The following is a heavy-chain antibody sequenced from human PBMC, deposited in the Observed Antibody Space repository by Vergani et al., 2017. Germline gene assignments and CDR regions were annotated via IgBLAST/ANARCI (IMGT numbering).Heavy chain of an antibody. D-gene: IGHD3-10*01. V-gene: IGHV3-30-3*01. Sequence: QVQLVESGGGVVQPGRSLRLSCAASGFTFSSYAMHWVRQAPGKGLEWVAVISYDGSNKYYADSVKGRFTISRDNSKNTLYLQMNSLRAEDTAVYYCARVSYGSGSPFDYWGQGTLVTVSS. CDR1: GFTFSSYA. J-gene: IGHJ4*02. CDR3: ARVSYGSGSPFDY. CDR2: ISYDGSNK.